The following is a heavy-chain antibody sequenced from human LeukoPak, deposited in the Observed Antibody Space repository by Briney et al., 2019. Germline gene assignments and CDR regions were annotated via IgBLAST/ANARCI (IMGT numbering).Heavy chain of an antibody. D-gene: IGHD5-18*01. CDR2: ISGSGGST. Sequence: GGSLRLSCAASGFTFSSYAMSWVRQAPGRGLEWVSGISGSGGSTYYADSVKGRFTISRDNSKNTLYLQLNSLRPEDTAVYYCAKRRGYTYGSDYWGQGTLVTVSS. CDR1: GFTFSSYA. V-gene: IGHV3-23*01. CDR3: AKRRGYTYGSDY. J-gene: IGHJ4*02.